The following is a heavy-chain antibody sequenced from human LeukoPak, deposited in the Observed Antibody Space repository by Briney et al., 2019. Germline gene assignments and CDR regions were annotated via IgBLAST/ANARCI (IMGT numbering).Heavy chain of an antibody. Sequence: GGSLRLSCVASGFTSGNYWMHWVRQAPGKGPEWVSRIDDDGTDTHYAVSVKGRFTISRDNAKNTLYLQMNSLRGEDTAVYYCARGMLSSAGYHWYYYMDVWGKGAMVAVSS. CDR3: ARGMLSSAGYHWYYYMDV. CDR2: IDDDGTDT. CDR1: GFTSGNYW. V-gene: IGHV3-74*01. D-gene: IGHD3-3*01. J-gene: IGHJ6*03.